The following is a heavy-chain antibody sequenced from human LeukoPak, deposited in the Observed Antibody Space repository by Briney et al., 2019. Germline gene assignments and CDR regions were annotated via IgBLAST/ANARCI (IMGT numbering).Heavy chain of an antibody. CDR3: AKDPSRVYSGYDW. J-gene: IGHJ4*02. CDR2: IRYDGSNK. CDR1: GFTFSSYG. V-gene: IGHV3-30*02. Sequence: GGSLRLSCAASGFTFSSYGMHWVRQAPGKGLEWVAFIRYDGSNKYYADSVKGRFTISRDNSKNTLYLQMNSLRAEDTAVYYCAKDPSRVYSGYDWGGQGTLVTVSS. D-gene: IGHD5-12*01.